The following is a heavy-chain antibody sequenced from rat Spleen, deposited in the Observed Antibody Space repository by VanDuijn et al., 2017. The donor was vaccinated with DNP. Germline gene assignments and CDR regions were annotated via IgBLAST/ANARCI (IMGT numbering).Heavy chain of an antibody. CDR1: GCTFSNYD. D-gene: IGHD1-4*01. J-gene: IGHJ2*01. CDR2: ISPSGGST. CDR3: ARGNYPGINTFDY. Sequence: EVQLVESGGGLVRPGRSLKLSCPVSGCTFSNYDMAWVRQAPTKGLEWVASISPSGGSTYYRDSVKGRFTISRNNAKNTLYLQMDSLRSEDTATYYCARGNYPGINTFDYWGQGVMVTVSS. V-gene: IGHV5S23*01.